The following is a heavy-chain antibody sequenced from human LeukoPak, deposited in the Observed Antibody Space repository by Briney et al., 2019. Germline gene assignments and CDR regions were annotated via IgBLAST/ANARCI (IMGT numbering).Heavy chain of an antibody. CDR1: GGSISSSSYY. J-gene: IGHJ4*02. V-gene: IGHV4-39*07. CDR2: IYYSGST. D-gene: IGHD2-15*01. CDR3: ARGRGVVVVAFDY. Sequence: SETLSLTCTVSGGSISSSSYYWGWIRQPPGKGLEWIGSIYYSGSTYYNPSLKSRVTISVDTSKNQFSLKLSSVTAADTAVYYCARGRGVVVVAFDYWGQGTLVTVSS.